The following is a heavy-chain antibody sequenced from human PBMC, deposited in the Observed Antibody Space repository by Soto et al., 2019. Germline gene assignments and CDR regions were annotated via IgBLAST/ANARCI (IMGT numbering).Heavy chain of an antibody. CDR3: ASLVGALRPIDY. CDR2: INAGNGNT. V-gene: IGHV1-3*01. J-gene: IGHJ4*02. Sequence: ASVKVSFKASGYTFTSYAMHWLRQAPGQRLEWMGWINAGNGNTKYSQKFQGRVTITRDTSASTAYMELSSLRSEDTAVYYCASLVGALRPIDYWGQGTLVTVSS. D-gene: IGHD1-26*01. CDR1: GYTFTSYA.